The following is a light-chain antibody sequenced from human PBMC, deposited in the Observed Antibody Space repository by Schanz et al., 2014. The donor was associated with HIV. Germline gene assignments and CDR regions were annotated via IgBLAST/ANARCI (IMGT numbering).Light chain of an antibody. CDR2: EVS. V-gene: IGLV2-8*01. Sequence: QSALTQPPSASGSPGQSVTIFCTGTSSDVGGYNYVSWYQQHPGKAPKLMIYEVSKRPSGVPDRFSGSKSGNTASLTVSGLQAEDEADYYCSSYAGSNNLVVFGGGTKLTV. CDR3: SSYAGSNNLVV. J-gene: IGLJ2*01. CDR1: SSDVGGYNY.